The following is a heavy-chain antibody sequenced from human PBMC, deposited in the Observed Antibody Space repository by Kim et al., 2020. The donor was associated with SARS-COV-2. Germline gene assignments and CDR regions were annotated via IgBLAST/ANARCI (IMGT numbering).Heavy chain of an antibody. CDR2: IKQDGSEK. CDR3: ATIGAFPSYWYFDL. V-gene: IGHV3-7*01. CDR1: GFTFSKYW. J-gene: IGHJ2*01. Sequence: GGSLRLSCAASGFTFSKYWMSWVRQAPGKGLEWVANIKQDGSEKMYVDSVKGRFTISRDNTKSALYLQMNSLRPEDTGFYYCATIGAFPSYWYFDLWGRGTLVTVSS. D-gene: IGHD2-8*01.